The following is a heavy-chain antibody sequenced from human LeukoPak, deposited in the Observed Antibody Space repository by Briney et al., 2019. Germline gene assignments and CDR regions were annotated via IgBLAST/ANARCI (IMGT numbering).Heavy chain of an antibody. Sequence: SETLSLTCTVSGGSISSYYWSWIRQPPGKGLEWIGCTYYSGSTNYNPSLKSRVTISVDTSKNQFSLKLSSVTAADTAVYYCAREGVAVADPNWFDPWGQGTLVTVSS. V-gene: IGHV4-59*01. D-gene: IGHD6-19*01. CDR1: GGSISSYY. CDR2: TYYSGST. CDR3: AREGVAVADPNWFDP. J-gene: IGHJ5*02.